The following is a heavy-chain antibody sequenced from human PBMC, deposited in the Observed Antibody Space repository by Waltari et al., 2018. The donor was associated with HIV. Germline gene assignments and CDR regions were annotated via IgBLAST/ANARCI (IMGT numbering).Heavy chain of an antibody. D-gene: IGHD6-13*01. V-gene: IGHV3-33*01. CDR1: GFTFSRYG. Sequence: QVQVVQSGGGVVQPGRSLRLSCAGAGFTFSRYGMHWVRQAPGKGLEWVTLIWYDGSKKCNAEYVKGRFAISRDNSKSTVYLQMNSLRAEDTAVYYCARDRSSSWYGKDYYYFGMDVWGQGTTVTVSS. J-gene: IGHJ6*02. CDR2: IWYDGSKK. CDR3: ARDRSSSWYGKDYYYFGMDV.